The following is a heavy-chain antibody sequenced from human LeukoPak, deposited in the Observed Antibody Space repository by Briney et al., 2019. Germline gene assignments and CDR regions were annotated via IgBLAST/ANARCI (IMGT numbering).Heavy chain of an antibody. V-gene: IGHV1-2*02. J-gene: IGHJ4*02. CDR3: AREGEGYSYGYHY. CDR1: GYTFTGYY. CDR2: INPNSGGT. D-gene: IGHD5-18*01. Sequence: ASVKVSCKASGYTFTGYYMHWVRQAPGQGLEWMGWINPNSGGTNYAQKFQGRVTMTRDTSASTAYMELSSLRSEDMAVYYCAREGEGYSYGYHYWGQGTLVTVSS.